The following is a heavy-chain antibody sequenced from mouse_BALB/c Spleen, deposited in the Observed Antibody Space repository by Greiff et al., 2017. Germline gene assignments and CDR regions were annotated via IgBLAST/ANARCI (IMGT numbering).Heavy chain of an antibody. CDR2: IYPGDGDT. CDR3: ARGDDVGNYAMDY. D-gene: IGHD2-12*01. V-gene: IGHV1-80*01. CDR1: GYAFSSSW. J-gene: IGHJ4*01. Sequence: QVQLQQSGAELVRPGSSVRISCKASGYAFSSSWLNWVKQRPGQGLEWIGQIYPGDGDTNYNGKFKGKATLTADKSSSTAYMQLSSLTSEDSAVYFCARGDDVGNYAMDYWGQGTSVTVSS.